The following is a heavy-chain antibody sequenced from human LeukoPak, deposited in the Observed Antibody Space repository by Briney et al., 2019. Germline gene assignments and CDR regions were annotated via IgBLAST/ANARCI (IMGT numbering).Heavy chain of an antibody. CDR1: GFTFSSYA. Sequence: PGGSLRVSCAASGFTFSSYAMTWVRQAPGKGLEWVSGISGSGGITYYADSVKGRFTISRDNSKNTLYLQMNSLRAEDTAVYYCAKGRSYFFYYMDVWGKGPRSPSP. CDR3: AKGRSYFFYYMDV. CDR2: ISGSGGIT. V-gene: IGHV3-23*01. J-gene: IGHJ6*03. D-gene: IGHD3-10*01.